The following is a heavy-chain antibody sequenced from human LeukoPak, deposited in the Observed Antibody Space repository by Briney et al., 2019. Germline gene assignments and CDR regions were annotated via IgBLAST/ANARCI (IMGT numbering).Heavy chain of an antibody. J-gene: IGHJ5*02. CDR2: INPKSGDT. CDR1: GYTFIDYY. V-gene: IGHV1-2*02. Sequence: GASVMVSCKASGYTFIDYYIHWVRRPPGQGLEWMGWINPKSGDTNYAQKFQDRVTMTRDTSTSTGYMELRSLRSEDTAVYYCGRGIQSFDPWGQGTLVTVSS. CDR3: GRGIQSFDP.